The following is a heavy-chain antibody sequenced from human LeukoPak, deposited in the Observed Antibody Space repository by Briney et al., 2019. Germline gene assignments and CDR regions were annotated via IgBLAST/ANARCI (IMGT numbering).Heavy chain of an antibody. CDR2: ISASGTST. CDR1: GFTFNTYG. J-gene: IGHJ6*03. V-gene: IGHV3-23*01. Sequence: GGSLRLSCEVSGFTFNTYGMSWVRQGPGKGLEWVSAISASGTSTYDADSVKGRFTISRDNSKNTLYLQMNSLRTEDTAVYYCARGYGDPLDYYYYMDVWGNGTTVTVSS. D-gene: IGHD4-17*01. CDR3: ARGYGDPLDYYYYMDV.